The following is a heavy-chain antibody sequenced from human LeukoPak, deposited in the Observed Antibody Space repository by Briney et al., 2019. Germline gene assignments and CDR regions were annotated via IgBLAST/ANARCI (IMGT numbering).Heavy chain of an antibody. J-gene: IGHJ4*02. CDR1: GFIFSNYA. CDR2: FSGSGGFT. Sequence: GGSLRLSCAASGFIFSNYAMSWVRQAPGKGLQWVSAFSGSGGFTYYADSVKGRFTISRDNSKNTLYLQMNSLRAEDTAVYYCAKDRFGCSSTSCYSLDYWGQGTLVTVSS. V-gene: IGHV3-23*01. CDR3: AKDRFGCSSTSCYSLDY. D-gene: IGHD2-2*01.